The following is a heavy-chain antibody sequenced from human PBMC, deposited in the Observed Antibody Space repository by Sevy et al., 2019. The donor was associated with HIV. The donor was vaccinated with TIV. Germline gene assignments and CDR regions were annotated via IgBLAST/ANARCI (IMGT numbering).Heavy chain of an antibody. J-gene: IGHJ4*02. CDR3: ARSGPGRGDLSFAH. CDR2: ISYDGSNK. V-gene: IGHV3-30-3*01. CDR1: GFTFSSYA. Sequence: GGSLRLSCAASGFTFSSYAMHWVRQPPGKGLEWVAVISYDGSNKYYEDSVKGRFTISRDNSKNTLYLQMNSLRAEDTAVYYCARSGPGRGDLSFAHWGEGTLVTVSS. D-gene: IGHD1-26*01.